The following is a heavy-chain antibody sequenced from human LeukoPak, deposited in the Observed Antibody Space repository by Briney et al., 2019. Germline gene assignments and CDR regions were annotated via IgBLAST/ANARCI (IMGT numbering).Heavy chain of an antibody. J-gene: IGHJ4*02. CDR3: AKDRLLNCRGDCYIFDY. D-gene: IGHD2-21*02. CDR1: GYTFTGYY. Sequence: GASVKVSCKASGYTFTGYYMHWVRQAPGQGLEWMGIINPSGGSTSYAQKFQGRVTMTRDTSTSTVYMELSSLRTEDTAVYYCAKDRLLNCRGDCYIFDYWGQGTVVTVSS. CDR2: INPSGGST. V-gene: IGHV1-46*01.